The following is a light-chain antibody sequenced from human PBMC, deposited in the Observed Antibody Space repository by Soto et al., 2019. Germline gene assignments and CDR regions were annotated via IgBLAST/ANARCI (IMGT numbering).Light chain of an antibody. V-gene: IGLV2-11*01. Sequence: QSALTQPRSVSGSPGQSVPISCTGTSSDVGGYNYVSWYQQHPGKAPKLMIHNVSKRHSGVTDRFSGSKSGNTASLTIAGLQADDEADYYCCSYAGSYTYVVFGGGTKLTVL. CDR2: NVS. CDR3: CSYAGSYTYVV. CDR1: SSDVGGYNY. J-gene: IGLJ2*01.